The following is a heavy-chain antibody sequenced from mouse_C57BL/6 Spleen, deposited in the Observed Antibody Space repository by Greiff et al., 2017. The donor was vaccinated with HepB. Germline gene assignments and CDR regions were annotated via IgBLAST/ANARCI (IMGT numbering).Heavy chain of an antibody. D-gene: IGHD2-3*01. J-gene: IGHJ4*01. CDR1: GYTFTSYW. V-gene: IGHV1-72*01. Sequence: VQLQQSGAELVKPGASVKLSCKASGYTFTSYWMHWVKQRPGRGLEWIGRIDPNSGGTKYNEKFKSKATLTVDKPSSTAYMQLSSLTSEDSAVYYCARHGRSRDGYNYYAMDYWGQGTSVTVSS. CDR2: IDPNSGGT. CDR3: ARHGRSRDGYNYYAMDY.